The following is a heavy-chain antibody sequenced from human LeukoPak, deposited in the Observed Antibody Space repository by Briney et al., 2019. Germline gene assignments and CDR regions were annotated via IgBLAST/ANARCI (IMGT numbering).Heavy chain of an antibody. J-gene: IGHJ3*02. Sequence: SETLSLTCTVSGGSISSYYWSWFRQPPGKGREWIGYIYYSGRTNNNPSLKSRVTISVDTSKNQFSLRLSSVAAADTAVYYCARDGLGYAFDIWGQGTMGTLSS. CDR2: IYYSGRT. V-gene: IGHV4-59*01. D-gene: IGHD3/OR15-3a*01. CDR3: ARDGLGYAFDI. CDR1: GGSISSYY.